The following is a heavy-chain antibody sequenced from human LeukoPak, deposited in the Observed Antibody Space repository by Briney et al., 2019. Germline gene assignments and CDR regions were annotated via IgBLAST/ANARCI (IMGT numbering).Heavy chain of an antibody. CDR2: ISGSGGST. Sequence: GGSLRLSCAASEFTFSSYAMSWVRQAPGKGLEWVSAISGSGGSTYYADSVKGRFTISRDNSKNTLYLQMNSLRAEDTAVYYCAKDLEKGYSYGYVDYWGQGTLVTVSS. CDR3: AKDLEKGYSYGYVDY. D-gene: IGHD5-18*01. V-gene: IGHV3-23*01. CDR1: EFTFSSYA. J-gene: IGHJ4*02.